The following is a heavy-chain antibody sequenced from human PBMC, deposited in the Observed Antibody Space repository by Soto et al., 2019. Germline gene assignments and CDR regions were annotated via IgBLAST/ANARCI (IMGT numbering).Heavy chain of an antibody. V-gene: IGHV3-30-3*01. CDR1: GFTFSSYA. CDR2: ISYDGSNK. J-gene: IGHJ4*02. D-gene: IGHD2-2*01. CDR3: TGGASSLTGFAY. Sequence: PGGSLRLSCAASGFTFSSYAMHWVRQAPGKGLEWVAVISYDGSNKYYADSVKGRFTISRDNSKNTLYLQMNSLRADDTAVYYCTGGASSLTGFAYWGQGTLVHGSS.